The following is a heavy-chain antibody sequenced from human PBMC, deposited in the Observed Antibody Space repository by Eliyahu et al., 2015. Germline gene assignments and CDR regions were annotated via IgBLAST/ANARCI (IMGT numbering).Heavy chain of an antibody. CDR3: ARGPHYDSYMDV. Sequence: QVQLVESGGGVVQPGKSLRLSXAASGFTFSTYAMHWVRQAPGKGLEWVAVISYDGSNKYYADSVKGRFTMSRDNSKNTLYLQMNSLRAEDTAVYYCARGPHYDSYMDVWGKGTTVTVSS. D-gene: IGHD3-3*01. J-gene: IGHJ6*03. V-gene: IGHV3-30*01. CDR2: ISYDGSNK. CDR1: GFTFSTYA.